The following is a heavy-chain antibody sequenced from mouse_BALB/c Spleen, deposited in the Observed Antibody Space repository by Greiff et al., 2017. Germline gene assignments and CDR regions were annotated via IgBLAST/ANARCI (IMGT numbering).Heavy chain of an antibody. CDR1: GYTFTDYA. CDR3: ARMITTRYFDV. Sequence: QVQLQQSGAELVRPGVSVKISCKGSGYTFTDYAMHWVKQSHAKSLEWIGVISTYYGDASYNQKFKGKSTMTVDKSSSTAYMELARLTSEDSAIYYCARMITTRYFDVWGAGTTVTVSS. V-gene: IGHV1S137*01. J-gene: IGHJ1*01. D-gene: IGHD2-4*01. CDR2: ISTYYGDA.